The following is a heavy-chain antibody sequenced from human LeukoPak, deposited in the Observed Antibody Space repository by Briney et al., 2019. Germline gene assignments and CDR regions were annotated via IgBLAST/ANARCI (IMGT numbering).Heavy chain of an antibody. D-gene: IGHD3-10*01. CDR3: ARDFYYGSGSYYNRDDAFDI. Sequence: ASVKVSCKASGYTFTGYYMHWVRQAPGRGLEWMGWINPNSGGTNYAQKFQGRVTMTRHTSISTAYLELSRLRSDDTAVYYCARDFYYGSGSYYNRDDAFDIWGQGTMVTVSS. J-gene: IGHJ3*02. CDR2: INPNSGGT. CDR1: GYTFTGYY. V-gene: IGHV1-2*02.